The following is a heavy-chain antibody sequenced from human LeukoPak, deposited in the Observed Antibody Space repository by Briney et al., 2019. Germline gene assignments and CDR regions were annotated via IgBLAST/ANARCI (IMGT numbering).Heavy chain of an antibody. J-gene: IGHJ4*02. CDR3: ARDCSGASCYVY. D-gene: IGHD2-15*01. V-gene: IGHV4-59*01. CDR2: IYYSGST. CDR1: GGSISSYY. Sequence: SETLSLTCAVSGGSISSYYWSWIRRPPGKGLEWIGYIYYSGSTNYNPSLKSRVTISLDTPRNQFSLKLSSVTAADTAVYYCARDCSGASCYVYWGQGTLVTVSS.